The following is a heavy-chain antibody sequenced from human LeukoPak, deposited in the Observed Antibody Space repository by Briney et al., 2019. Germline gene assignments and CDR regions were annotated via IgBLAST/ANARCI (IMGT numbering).Heavy chain of an antibody. Sequence: PGGSLRLSCAASGFTFSSYAMHWVRQAPGKGLEWVAVISYDGSNKYYADSVKGQFTISRDNSKNTLYLQMNSLRAEDTAVYYCATNIVVVPAARGNDAFDIWGQGTMVTVSS. V-gene: IGHV3-30-3*01. J-gene: IGHJ3*02. CDR2: ISYDGSNK. CDR3: ATNIVVVPAARGNDAFDI. D-gene: IGHD2-2*01. CDR1: GFTFSSYA.